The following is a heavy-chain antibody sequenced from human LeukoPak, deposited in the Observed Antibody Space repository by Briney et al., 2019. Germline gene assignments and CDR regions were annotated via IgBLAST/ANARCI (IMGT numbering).Heavy chain of an antibody. CDR1: GYTFTGYY. V-gene: IGHV1-2*02. J-gene: IGHJ4*02. CDR3: ARDSGSYKGFDY. Sequence: ASVKVSCKASGYTFTGYYMHWARQAPGQGLEWMGWINPNSGGTNYAQKFQGRVTMTRDTSISTAYMELSRLRSDDTAVYYCARDSGSYKGFDYWGQGTLVTVSS. D-gene: IGHD1-26*01. CDR2: INPNSGGT.